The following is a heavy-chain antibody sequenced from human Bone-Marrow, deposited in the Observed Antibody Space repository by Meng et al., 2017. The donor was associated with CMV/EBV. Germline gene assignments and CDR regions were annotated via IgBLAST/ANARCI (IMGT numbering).Heavy chain of an antibody. Sequence: GESLKISCAASGFTFTKHWMHWVCQAPGKGLEWVSRINGDATRTSYVDSVEGRFTITRDNAKNTVRLQMNSLGVEDTAVYYCARDGGSTFFDYWGQGVLVTVSS. CDR3: ARDGGSTFFDY. D-gene: IGHD3-16*01. CDR2: INGDATRT. J-gene: IGHJ4*02. V-gene: IGHV3-74*01. CDR1: GFTFTKHW.